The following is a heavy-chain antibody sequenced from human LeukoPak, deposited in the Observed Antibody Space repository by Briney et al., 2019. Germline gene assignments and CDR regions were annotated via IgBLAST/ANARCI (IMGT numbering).Heavy chain of an antibody. Sequence: GGSLRLSCAASGFTFSSYAMQWVRQAPGKGLEWVAVISYDGSNKYYADSVKGRFTISRDNSKNTLYLQMNSLRAEDTAVYYCAREGVGAFFDYWGQGTLVTVSS. D-gene: IGHD3-10*01. CDR3: AREGVGAFFDY. J-gene: IGHJ4*02. CDR1: GFTFSSYA. V-gene: IGHV3-30-3*01. CDR2: ISYDGSNK.